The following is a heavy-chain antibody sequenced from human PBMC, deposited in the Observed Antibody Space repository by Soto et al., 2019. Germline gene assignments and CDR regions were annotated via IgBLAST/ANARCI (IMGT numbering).Heavy chain of an antibody. CDR1: GGSGGSFSGYY. CDR2: LYYGRST. CDR3: ALRSMAVVPEY. J-gene: IGHJ4*02. Sequence: SETLSLTCAVYGGSGGSFSGYYWSWIRQPPGKGLECIGYLYYGRSTNYNPSLKSRVTLSVDTSTNQCSLTLSSMTAADTAVYYCALRSMAVVPEYWGQGTLVTVSS. V-gene: IGHV4-34*10. D-gene: IGHD3-22*01.